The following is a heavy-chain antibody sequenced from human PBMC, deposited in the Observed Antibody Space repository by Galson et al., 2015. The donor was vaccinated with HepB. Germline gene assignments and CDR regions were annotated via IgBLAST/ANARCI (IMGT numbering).Heavy chain of an antibody. CDR3: AKGLLQWLRLWLFDY. CDR1: GFTFSSYA. D-gene: IGHD5-12*01. CDR2: ISCSGGSK. Sequence: SLRLSCAASGFTFSSYAMHWVRQAPGEGLEWVSVISCSGGSKYYADSVKGRFTISRDISKNTLYLQMNSLRAEDTAVYYCAKGLLQWLRLWLFDYWGQGTLVTVSS. J-gene: IGHJ4*02. V-gene: IGHV3-23*01.